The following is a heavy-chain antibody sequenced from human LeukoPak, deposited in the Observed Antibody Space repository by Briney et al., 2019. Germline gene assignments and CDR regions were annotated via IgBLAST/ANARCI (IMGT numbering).Heavy chain of an antibody. CDR1: GGTFSSYA. J-gene: IGHJ3*02. CDR3: ARDLGITGTFDAFDI. V-gene: IGHV1-69*05. CDR2: IIPIFGTA. Sequence: GASVKVSCKASGGTFSSYAISWVRQAPGQGLEWMGRIIPIFGTANYAQKFQGRVTITTDESTSTAYIELSSLRSEDTAVYYCARDLGITGTFDAFDIWGQGTMVTVSS. D-gene: IGHD1-20*01.